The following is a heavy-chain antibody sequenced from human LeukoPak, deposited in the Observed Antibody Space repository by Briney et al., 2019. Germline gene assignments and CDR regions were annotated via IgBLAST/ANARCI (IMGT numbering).Heavy chain of an antibody. J-gene: IGHJ6*03. CDR1: GGSISSGGYY. D-gene: IGHD1-7*01. Sequence: SETLSLTCTVPGGSISSGGYYWRWIRQPPGKGLEWIGYIYHSGSTYYNPSLKSRVTISIDTSKNQFSLKLSSVTAADTAVYYCARERELELRNGYYYYMDVWGKGTTVTVPS. CDR2: IYHSGST. CDR3: ARERELELRNGYYYYMDV. V-gene: IGHV4-30-2*01.